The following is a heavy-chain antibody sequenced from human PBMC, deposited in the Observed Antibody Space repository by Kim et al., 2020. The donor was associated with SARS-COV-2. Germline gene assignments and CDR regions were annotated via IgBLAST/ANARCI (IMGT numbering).Heavy chain of an antibody. Sequence: GGSLRLSCAASGFTFSSYGMHWVRQAPGKGLEWVAVISYDGSNKYYADSVKGRFTISRDNSKNTLYLQMNSLRAEDTAVYYCAKDLSSTSPPLGLRYYYYYGMDVWGQGTTVTVSS. CDR3: AKDLSSTSPPLGLRYYYYYGMDV. CDR1: GFTFSSYG. CDR2: ISYDGSNK. J-gene: IGHJ6*02. V-gene: IGHV3-30*18. D-gene: IGHD2-2*01.